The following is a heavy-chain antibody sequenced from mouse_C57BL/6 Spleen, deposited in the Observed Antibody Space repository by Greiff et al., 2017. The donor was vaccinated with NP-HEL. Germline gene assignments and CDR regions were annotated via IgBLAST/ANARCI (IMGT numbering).Heavy chain of an antibody. CDR2: ISDGGSYT. V-gene: IGHV5-4*01. CDR1: GFTFSSYA. D-gene: IGHD2-5*01. CDR3: ARDSNYGGNAMDY. Sequence: VQLKESGGGLVKPGGSLKLSCAASGFTFSSYAMSWVRQTPEKRLEWVATISDGGSYTYYPDNVKGRFTISRDNAKNNLYLQMSHLKSEDTAMYYCARDSNYGGNAMDYWGQGTSVTVSS. J-gene: IGHJ4*01.